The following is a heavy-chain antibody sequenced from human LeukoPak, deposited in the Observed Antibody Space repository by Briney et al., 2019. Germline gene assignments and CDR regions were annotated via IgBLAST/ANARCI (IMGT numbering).Heavy chain of an antibody. CDR3: ARGPDIRFLEWLPPFDY. V-gene: IGHV1-2*02. J-gene: IGHJ4*02. D-gene: IGHD3-3*01. CDR1: GYSFTGCY. Sequence: VASVKVSCKASGYSFTGCYIHWVRQDPGQGLEWMGWINPNSGGTNYAQKFQGRVTMTRDTSISTAYMELSRLRSDDTAAYFCARGPDIRFLEWLPPFDYWGQGTLVTVSS. CDR2: INPNSGGT.